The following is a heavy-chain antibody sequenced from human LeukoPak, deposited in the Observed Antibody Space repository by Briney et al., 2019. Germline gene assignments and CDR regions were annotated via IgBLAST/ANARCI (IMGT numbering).Heavy chain of an antibody. CDR1: GGSISRGGYS. CDR2: IYHSGST. Sequence: SETLSLTRAVSGGSISRGGYSGGWIRQPPGKGLEWIGYIYHSGSTYYNPSLKSRVTISVDRSKNQFSLKLSFVTAADTALYYCAKAAVKNWGSFYYYGMDVWGQGTTVTVSS. CDR3: AKAAVKNWGSFYYYGMDV. J-gene: IGHJ6*02. D-gene: IGHD7-27*01. V-gene: IGHV4-30-2*01.